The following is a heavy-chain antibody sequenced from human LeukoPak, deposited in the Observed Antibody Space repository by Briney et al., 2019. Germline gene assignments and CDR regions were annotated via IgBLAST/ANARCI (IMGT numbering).Heavy chain of an antibody. CDR2: INPNSGGT. V-gene: IGHV1-2*02. CDR3: ARAITILGMRFDP. Sequence: GASVKVSCKASGYTFTGYYMHWVRQAPGQGLEWMGWINPNSGGTNYAQKFQGRVTMTRDTSISTAYMELSSLRSEDTAVYYCARAITILGMRFDPWGQGTLVTVSS. D-gene: IGHD3-3*01. J-gene: IGHJ5*02. CDR1: GYTFTGYY.